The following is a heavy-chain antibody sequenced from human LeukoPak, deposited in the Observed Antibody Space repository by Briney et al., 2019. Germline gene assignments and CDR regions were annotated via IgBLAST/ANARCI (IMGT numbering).Heavy chain of an antibody. Sequence: ASVKVSCKASGYTFTSYDINWVRQATGQGLEWMRWMNPNSGNTGYAQKFQGRVTITRNTSISTAYMELSSLRSEDTAVYYCARGASLEWVYNWFDPWGQGTLVTVSS. D-gene: IGHD3-3*01. V-gene: IGHV1-8*03. CDR1: GYTFTSYD. J-gene: IGHJ5*02. CDR2: MNPNSGNT. CDR3: ARGASLEWVYNWFDP.